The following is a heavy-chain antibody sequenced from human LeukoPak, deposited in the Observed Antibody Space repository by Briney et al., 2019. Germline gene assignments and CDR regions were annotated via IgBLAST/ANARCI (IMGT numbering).Heavy chain of an antibody. CDR1: GFTFSSYA. CDR3: AKVVVPALLHYFDY. Sequence: GGSLRLSCAAFGFTFSSYAMSWVRQAPGKGLEWVSAISGSGGSTYYADSVKGRFTISRDNSKNTLYLQMNSLRAEDTAVYYCAKVVVPALLHYFDYWGQGTLVTVSS. D-gene: IGHD2-2*01. J-gene: IGHJ4*02. V-gene: IGHV3-23*01. CDR2: ISGSGGST.